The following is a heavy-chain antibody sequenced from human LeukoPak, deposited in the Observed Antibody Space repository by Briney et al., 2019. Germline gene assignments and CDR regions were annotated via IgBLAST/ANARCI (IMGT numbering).Heavy chain of an antibody. V-gene: IGHV5-51*01. CDR3: ARHSDGSSSSYFDY. J-gene: IGHJ4*02. CDR2: IYPGDSDT. Sequence: ESLKISCKGSGYSFTTYWIGWVRQMPGKGLEWMGIIYPGDSDTTYSPSFQGQVTISVDRSISTAYLQLSSLKASDTAMYYCARHSDGSSSSYFDYWGQGTLVTVSS. D-gene: IGHD6-6*01. CDR1: GYSFTTYW.